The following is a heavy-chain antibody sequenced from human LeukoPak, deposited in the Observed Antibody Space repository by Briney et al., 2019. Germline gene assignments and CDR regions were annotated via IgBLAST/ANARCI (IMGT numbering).Heavy chain of an antibody. J-gene: IGHJ4*02. V-gene: IGHV3-23*01. Sequence: GGSLRLSCAASGFTFSSYAMSWVRQAPGKGLEWVSNIYGSGDRTHYVDSVKGRFTISRDNSKNTLYLQMDSLRAEDTAVYYCAKKGARIYYDSSGYSYFDYWGQGTLVTVSS. CDR1: GFTFSSYA. CDR2: IYGSGDRT. CDR3: AKKGARIYYDSSGYSYFDY. D-gene: IGHD3-22*01.